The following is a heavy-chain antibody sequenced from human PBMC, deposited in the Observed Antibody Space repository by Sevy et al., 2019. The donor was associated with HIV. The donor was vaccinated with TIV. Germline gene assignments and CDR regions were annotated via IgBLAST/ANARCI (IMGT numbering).Heavy chain of an antibody. V-gene: IGHV3-21*01. CDR1: GFTFSSYS. CDR3: AREIVVVTAISKYYYYYGMDV. CDR2: ISSSSSYI. Sequence: GGSLRLSCAASGFTFSSYSMNWVRQAPGKGLEWVSSISSSSSYIYYADSVKGRFTISRDNAKNSLYLQMNSLRAEDTAVYYCAREIVVVTAISKYYYYYGMDVWGQGTTVTVSS. J-gene: IGHJ6*02. D-gene: IGHD2-21*02.